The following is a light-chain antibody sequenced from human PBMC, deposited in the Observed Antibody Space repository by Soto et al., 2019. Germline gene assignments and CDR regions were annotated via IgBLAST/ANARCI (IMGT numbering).Light chain of an antibody. Sequence: DIQMTQSPSTLSASVGDRVSMTCRASQSVGSWLAWYQQKPGQAPNLLIYEASISLGGVPSRFSGSGSGTEFTLTISSLQPDDFASYYCQQYSDYPYTFGQGTKLEIK. V-gene: IGKV1-5*03. CDR2: EAS. CDR3: QQYSDYPYT. J-gene: IGKJ2*01. CDR1: QSVGSW.